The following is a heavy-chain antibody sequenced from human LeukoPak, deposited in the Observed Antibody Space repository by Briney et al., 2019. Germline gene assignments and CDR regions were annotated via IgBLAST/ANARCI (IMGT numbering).Heavy chain of an antibody. CDR2: INPNSGGT. J-gene: IGHJ4*02. D-gene: IGHD3-22*01. CDR1: GYTFTVYY. V-gene: IGHV1-2*02. Sequence: ASVRVSCTASGYTFTVYYMHWVRQAPGQGVEWMGWINPNSGGTNYAQKFQGRVTMTRDTSISTAYMELSRLRSDDTAVYYCARGAYYYDSSGSNFGGYWGQGTLVTVSS. CDR3: ARGAYYYDSSGSNFGGY.